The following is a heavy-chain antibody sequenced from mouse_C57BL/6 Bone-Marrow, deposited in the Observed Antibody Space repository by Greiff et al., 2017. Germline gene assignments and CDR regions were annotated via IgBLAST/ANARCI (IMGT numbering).Heavy chain of an antibody. CDR3: TGEGVYDYDECYYFDY. CDR2: IRLKSDNYAT. J-gene: IGHJ2*01. CDR1: GFTFSNYW. V-gene: IGHV6-3*01. D-gene: IGHD2-4*01. Sequence: DVQLVESGGGLVQPGGSMKLSCVASGFTFSNYWMNWVRQSPEKGLEWVAQIRLKSDNYATHYAESVKGRFTISRDDSKSSVYLQMNNLRAEDTGIYYCTGEGVYDYDECYYFDYWGQGTTLTVSS.